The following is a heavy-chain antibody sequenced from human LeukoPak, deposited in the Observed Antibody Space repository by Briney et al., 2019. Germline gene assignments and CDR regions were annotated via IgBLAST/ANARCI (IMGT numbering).Heavy chain of an antibody. CDR2: INHSGST. CDR3: ARESSGYSSSSFDY. J-gene: IGHJ4*02. D-gene: IGHD6-13*01. V-gene: IGHV4-34*01. CDR1: GGSFSGYY. Sequence: SETLSLTCAVYGGSFSGYYWSWIRQPPGKGLEWIGEINHSGSTNYNPSLKSRVTISVDTSKNQFSLKLSSVTAADTAVYYCARESSGYSSSSFDYWGQGTLVTVSS.